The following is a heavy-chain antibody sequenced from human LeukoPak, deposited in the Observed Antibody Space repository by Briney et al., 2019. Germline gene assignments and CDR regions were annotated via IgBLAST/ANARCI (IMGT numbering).Heavy chain of an antibody. CDR3: ARVYCSSTSCYKMSYDFDY. D-gene: IGHD2-2*02. V-gene: IGHV1-46*01. CDR1: GHTFTSYY. Sequence: ASVKVSCKASGHTFTSYYMHWVRQAPGQGLEWMGIINPSGGSTSYAQKFQGRVTMTRDTSTSTVYMELSSLRSDDTAVYYCARVYCSSTSCYKMSYDFDYWGQGTLVTVSS. J-gene: IGHJ4*02. CDR2: INPSGGST.